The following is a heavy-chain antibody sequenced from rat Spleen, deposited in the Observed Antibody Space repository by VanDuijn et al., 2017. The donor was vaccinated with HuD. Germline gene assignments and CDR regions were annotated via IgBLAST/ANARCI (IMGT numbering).Heavy chain of an antibody. V-gene: IGHV2-13*01. Sequence: QVQLKESGPGLVQPSQTLSLSCTVSGFSLIRYGVNWVRQSPGQGLEWMGGIWGDGSTKYNSALKSRLSISRDTSKSQVFLKMNSLQTEDTAMYFCARASFDYWGQGVMVTVSS. CDR3: ARASFDY. CDR2: IWGDGST. CDR1: GFSLIRYG. J-gene: IGHJ2*01.